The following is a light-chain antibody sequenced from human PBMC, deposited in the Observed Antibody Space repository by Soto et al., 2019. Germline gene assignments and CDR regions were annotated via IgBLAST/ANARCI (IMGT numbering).Light chain of an antibody. J-gene: IGLJ2*01. V-gene: IGLV2-14*03. CDR1: SRDVGGYNF. Sequence: QSALTQPASVSGSPGQSITISCTGTSRDVGGYNFVSWYQQHPGKVPKLMIYDVSNRPSGVSNRFSGSKSGNTASLPISGLQAEDEADYYCSSYTSSSTLRVFGGGTKLTVL. CDR3: SSYTSSSTLRV. CDR2: DVS.